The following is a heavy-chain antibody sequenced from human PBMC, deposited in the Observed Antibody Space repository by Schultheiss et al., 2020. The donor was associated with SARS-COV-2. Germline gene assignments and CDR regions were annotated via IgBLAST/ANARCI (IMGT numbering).Heavy chain of an antibody. D-gene: IGHD4-11*01. CDR2: INPNSGGT. V-gene: IGHV1-2*06. CDR3: ARDREGDAFTVYFDY. Sequence: GESLKISCKASGYTFTGCYMHWVRQAPGQGLEWMGRINPNSGGTNYAQKFQGRVTMTRDTSISTAYMELSRLRSDDTAVYYCARDREGDAFTVYFDYWGQGTLVTVSS. CDR1: GYTFTGCY. J-gene: IGHJ4*02.